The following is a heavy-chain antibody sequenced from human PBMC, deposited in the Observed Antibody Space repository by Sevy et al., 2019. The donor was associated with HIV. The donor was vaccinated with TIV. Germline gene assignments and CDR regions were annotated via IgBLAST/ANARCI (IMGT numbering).Heavy chain of an antibody. CDR1: GYDFSTYW. Sequence: GESLKISCKGSGYDFSTYWIAWVRQMPGKGLELMGIIFPGDSDTRYGPSFQGQVTISAVDSIRASYLQWRSLKASDTAIYYCARRGILLRGGDYFYYGLDVWGQGTTVTVSS. CDR2: IFPGDSDT. J-gene: IGHJ6*02. D-gene: IGHD1-26*01. CDR3: ARRGILLRGGDYFYYGLDV. V-gene: IGHV5-51*01.